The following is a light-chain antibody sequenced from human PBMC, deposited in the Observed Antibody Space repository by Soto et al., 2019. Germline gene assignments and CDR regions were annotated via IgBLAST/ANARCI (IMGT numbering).Light chain of an antibody. CDR3: QLYGSSRWT. J-gene: IGKJ1*01. Sequence: ETVMTQSPATLSVSPGETATLSCRTSQGLNRNLAWYQQKLGQAPRVLIYGASTRATGIPDRFSGSRSGTDFTLTISRLEPEDFAVYFCQLYGSSRWTFGQGTKVDIK. V-gene: IGKV3-20*01. CDR2: GAS. CDR1: QGLNRN.